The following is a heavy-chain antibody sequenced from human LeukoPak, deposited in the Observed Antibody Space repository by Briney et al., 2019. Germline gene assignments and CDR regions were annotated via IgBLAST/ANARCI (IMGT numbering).Heavy chain of an antibody. CDR3: AKDNYDSN. CDR1: GFTFSSYW. J-gene: IGHJ4*02. V-gene: IGHV3-23*01. CDR2: INGGGGST. D-gene: IGHD3-22*01. Sequence: GGSLRLSCAASGFTFSSYWMHWVRQAPGKGLEWVSAINGGGGSTYYADSVKGRFTISRDNSKNTLYLQMNSLRAEDTAVYYCAKDNYDSNWGQGTLVTVSS.